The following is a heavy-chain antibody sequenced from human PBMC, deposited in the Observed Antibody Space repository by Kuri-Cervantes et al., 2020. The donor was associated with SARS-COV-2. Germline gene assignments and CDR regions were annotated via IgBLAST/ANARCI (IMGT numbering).Heavy chain of an antibody. CDR1: GGSFSGYY. D-gene: IGHD7-27*01. V-gene: IGHV4-30-2*01. CDR2: IYHSGST. Sequence: SETLSLTCAVYGGSFSGYYWSWIRQPPGKGLEWIGYIYHSGSTYYNPSLKSRVTISVDRSKNQFSLKLSSVTAADTAVYYCARVDELGPGNWYFDLRGRGTLVTVSS. CDR3: ARVDELGPGNWYFDL. J-gene: IGHJ2*01.